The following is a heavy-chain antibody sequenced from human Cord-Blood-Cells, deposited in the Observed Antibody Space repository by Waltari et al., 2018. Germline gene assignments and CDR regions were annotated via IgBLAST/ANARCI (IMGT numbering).Heavy chain of an antibody. D-gene: IGHD3-3*01. CDR3: ARQPHYDFWSGLSYYYMDV. CDR1: GYSFTSYW. CDR2: IYPGDSDT. J-gene: IGHJ6*03. V-gene: IGHV5-51*01. Sequence: EVQLVQSGAEVKKPGESLKISCKGSGYSFTSYWIGWVRQMPGKGLEWMGIIYPGDSDTRYSPSFQGQVTISADKSISTAYLQWSSLKASDTAMYYCARQPHYDFWSGLSYYYMDVWGKGTTVTVSS.